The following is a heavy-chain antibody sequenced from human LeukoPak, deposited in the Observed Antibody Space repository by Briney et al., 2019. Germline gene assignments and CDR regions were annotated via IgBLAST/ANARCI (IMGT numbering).Heavy chain of an antibody. CDR3: ARHFVVTAIRVSGTKGDAFDI. Sequence: ASVKVSCKASGYTFNSFVISWVRQAPGQGLEWMGWISAYNGNTNYAQKLQGRVTMTTDTSTSTAYMELRSLRSDDTAVYYCARHFVVTAIRVSGTKGDAFDIWGQGTMVTVSS. CDR2: ISAYNGNT. V-gene: IGHV1-18*01. J-gene: IGHJ3*02. CDR1: GYTFNSFV. D-gene: IGHD2-21*02.